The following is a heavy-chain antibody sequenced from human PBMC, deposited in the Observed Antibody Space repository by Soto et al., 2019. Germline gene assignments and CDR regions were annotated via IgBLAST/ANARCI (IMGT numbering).Heavy chain of an antibody. V-gene: IGHV1-69*01. CDR3: AGDYGVRCSSTSCLDYDYYYGMDV. Sequence: QVQLVQSGAEVKKPGSSVKVSCKASGGTFSSYAISWVRQAPGQGLEWMGGIIPIFGTANYAQKFQGRVTITADESTSTAYMELSSLRSEDTAVYYCAGDYGVRCSSTSCLDYDYYYGMDVWGQGTTVTVSS. CDR1: GGTFSSYA. CDR2: IIPIFGTA. D-gene: IGHD2-2*01. J-gene: IGHJ6*02.